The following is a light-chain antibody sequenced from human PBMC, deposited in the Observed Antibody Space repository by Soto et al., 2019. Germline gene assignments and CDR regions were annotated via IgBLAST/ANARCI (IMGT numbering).Light chain of an antibody. CDR2: DNN. CDR3: QSFDNRLSGSDV. Sequence: QSVLTQPPSVSGAPGQAVTISCTGSSSNIGAGYNVHWYQHLPGTAPKLLIYDNNNRPSGVPARFSGSKSDTSASMAITGLQAEDEADYYCQSFDNRLSGSDVFGTGTKLTVL. CDR1: SSNIGAGYN. J-gene: IGLJ1*01. V-gene: IGLV1-40*01.